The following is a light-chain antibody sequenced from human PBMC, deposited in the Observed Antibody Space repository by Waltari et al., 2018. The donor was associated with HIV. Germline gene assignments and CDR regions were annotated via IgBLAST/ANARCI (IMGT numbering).Light chain of an antibody. J-gene: IGLJ2*01. CDR1: SSAVGGYNY. V-gene: IGLV2-14*01. Sequence: QSDLTQPASVSGSPGQSITISCTGTSSAVGGYNYVSWYHQHSGKAPKLMIYEVSNRPSGVSNRFSGSKSGNTASLTISGLQAEDEAYYYCSSYTGTSTHVVFGGGTKLTVL. CDR3: SSYTGTSTHVV. CDR2: EVS.